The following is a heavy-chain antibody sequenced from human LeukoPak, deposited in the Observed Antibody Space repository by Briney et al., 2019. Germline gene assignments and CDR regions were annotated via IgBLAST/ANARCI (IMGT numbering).Heavy chain of an antibody. D-gene: IGHD4-11*01. J-gene: IGHJ6*03. CDR1: GGTFSSYG. CDR3: ARAYSNYYYYYMDV. Sequence: GASVKVSCKASGGTFSSYGISWVRQAPGQGLEWMGWISAYNGSTNYAQKLQGRVTMTTDTSTSTAYMELRSLRSDDTAVYYCARAYSNYYYYYMDVWGKGTTVTVSS. V-gene: IGHV1-18*01. CDR2: ISAYNGST.